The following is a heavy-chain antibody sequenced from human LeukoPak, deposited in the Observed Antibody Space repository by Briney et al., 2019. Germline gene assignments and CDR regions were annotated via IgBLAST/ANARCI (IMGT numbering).Heavy chain of an antibody. CDR2: IYYTGST. CDR3: ARETGFNWFDP. V-gene: IGHV4-59*02. J-gene: IGHJ5*02. Sequence: SETLSLTCTVSGGSVSNYYWNWIRQPPGKGLEWIGYIYYTGSTNYNPSLESRVTISVDTSKNEFSLKVRSVTAADTAVYYCARETGFNWFDPWGQGTLVTVSS. CDR1: GGSVSNYY.